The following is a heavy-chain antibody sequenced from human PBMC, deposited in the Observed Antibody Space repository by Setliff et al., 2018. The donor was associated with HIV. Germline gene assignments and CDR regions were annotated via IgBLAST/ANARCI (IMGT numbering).Heavy chain of an antibody. CDR2: IYFSGSV. Sequence: SETLSLTCTVSGDSISSSRSFWGWIRQSPGKGLEWIGSIYFSGSVFYNPSLNSLVIISIDTSRNQFSLKLSSVTGADTAVYYCARVSSVIELQGGDYFDSWGQGLLVTVSS. J-gene: IGHJ4*02. V-gene: IGHV4-39*07. CDR3: ARVSSVIELQGGDYFDS. CDR1: GDSISSSRSF. D-gene: IGHD1-7*01.